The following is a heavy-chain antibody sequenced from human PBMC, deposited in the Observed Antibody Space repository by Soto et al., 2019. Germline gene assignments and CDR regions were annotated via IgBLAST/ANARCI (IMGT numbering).Heavy chain of an antibody. CDR1: GFTVSSNY. Sequence: GGSLRLSCAASGFTVSSNYMSWVRQAPGKGLEWVSVIYSGGSTYYADSVKGRFTISRDNSKNTLYLQMNSLRAEDTAVYYCASFRDSGDYLGYWGQGTLVTVSS. J-gene: IGHJ4*02. D-gene: IGHD2-21*01. CDR2: IYSGGST. V-gene: IGHV3-66*02. CDR3: ASFRDSGDYLGY.